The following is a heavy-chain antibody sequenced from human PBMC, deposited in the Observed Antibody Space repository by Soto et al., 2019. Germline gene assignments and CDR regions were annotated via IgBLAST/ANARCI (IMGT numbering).Heavy chain of an antibody. D-gene: IGHD3-3*01. Sequence: ASVKVSCKASGYTFNSYAMHWVRQAPGQRLEWMGWINAGNGNTKYSQKFQGRVTITRDTSASTAYMELSSLRSEDTAVYYCARSIALEWLSHLFDYWGQGTLVTVSS. CDR1: GYTFNSYA. V-gene: IGHV1-3*01. CDR3: ARSIALEWLSHLFDY. J-gene: IGHJ4*02. CDR2: INAGNGNT.